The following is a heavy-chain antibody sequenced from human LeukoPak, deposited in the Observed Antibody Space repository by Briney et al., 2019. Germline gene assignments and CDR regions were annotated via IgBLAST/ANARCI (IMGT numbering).Heavy chain of an antibody. V-gene: IGHV1-46*01. CDR2: INPSGGST. CDR3: AREFRSSGWYGRNYYYYYMDV. D-gene: IGHD6-19*01. J-gene: IGHJ6*03. CDR1: GYTFTSYY. Sequence: ASVKVSCKASGYTFTSYYMHWVRQAPGQGLEWMGIINPSGGSTSYAQKFQGRVTMTRDMSTSTVYMELSSLRSEDTAVYYCAREFRSSGWYGRNYYYYYMDVWGKGTTVTISS.